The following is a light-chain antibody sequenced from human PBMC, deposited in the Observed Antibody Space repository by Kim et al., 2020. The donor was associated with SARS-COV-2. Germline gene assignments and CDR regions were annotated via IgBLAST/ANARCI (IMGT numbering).Light chain of an antibody. J-gene: IGLJ1*01. Sequence: PGKTARNTVGANSIGSIVVHWCQQKPGQAPVLVIYYDSDRPSGIPERFSGSNSGIPATLTISRVEAGDEADYYCQVWDSSSDHPGVFGTGTKVTVL. CDR2: YDS. CDR1: SIGSIV. V-gene: IGLV3-21*04. CDR3: QVWDSSSDHPGV.